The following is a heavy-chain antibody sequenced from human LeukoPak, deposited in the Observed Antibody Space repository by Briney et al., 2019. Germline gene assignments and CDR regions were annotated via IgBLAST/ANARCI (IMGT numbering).Heavy chain of an antibody. Sequence: ASVKVSCKASGYTFTSYGISWVRQAPGQGREGMGWISAYNGNTNYAQKLQGRVTMTTDTSTSTAYMELRSLRSDDTAVYYCAREAYGDYLPSYWGQGTLVTVSS. D-gene: IGHD4-17*01. J-gene: IGHJ4*02. CDR1: GYTFTSYG. CDR3: AREAYGDYLPSY. V-gene: IGHV1-18*01. CDR2: ISAYNGNT.